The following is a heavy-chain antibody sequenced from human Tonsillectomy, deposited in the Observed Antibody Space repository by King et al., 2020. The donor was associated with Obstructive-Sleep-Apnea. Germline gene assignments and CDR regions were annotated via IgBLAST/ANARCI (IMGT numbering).Heavy chain of an antibody. CDR1: WVSLSYSAVG. CDR2: SYLVDDK. J-gene: IGHJ4*02. D-gene: IGHD2-15*01. Sequence: TLKESGPTLGKPTQTLTLTCTFSWVSLSYSAVGGGWIRQPPGNDLEWLVLSYLVDDKGYSPFLKSRLTITKETSKNQVVLTMTNMDPVDTATYFCVHSDRILFDQWGQGTLVTVSS. V-gene: IGHV2-5*02. CDR3: VHSDRILFDQ.